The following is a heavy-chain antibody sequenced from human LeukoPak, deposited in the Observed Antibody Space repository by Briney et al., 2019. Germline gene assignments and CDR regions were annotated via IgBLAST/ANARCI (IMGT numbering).Heavy chain of an antibody. Sequence: ASVKVSCKASGGTFSSYAISWVRQAPGQGLEWMGWISAYNGNTNYAQKLQGRVTMTTDTSTSTAYMELRRLRSDDTAVYYCARDYGDYADPWGQGTLVTVSS. CDR1: GGTFSSYA. J-gene: IGHJ5*02. CDR3: ARDYGDYADP. V-gene: IGHV1-18*01. CDR2: ISAYNGNT. D-gene: IGHD4-17*01.